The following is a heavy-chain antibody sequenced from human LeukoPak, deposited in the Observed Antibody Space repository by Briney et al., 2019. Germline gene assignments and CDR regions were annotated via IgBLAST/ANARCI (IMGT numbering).Heavy chain of an antibody. CDR3: ARIGFGYTGGWFDY. D-gene: IGHD2-2*02. J-gene: IGHJ4*02. CDR2: ISYDGSNK. V-gene: IGHV3-30-3*01. Sequence: GGSLRLSCAASGFTFSSYAMHWVRQAPGKGLEWVAVISYDGSNKYYADSVKGRFTISRDNAKNSLYLQMNSLRAEDTAVYYCARIGFGYTGGWFDYWGQGTLVTVSS. CDR1: GFTFSSYA.